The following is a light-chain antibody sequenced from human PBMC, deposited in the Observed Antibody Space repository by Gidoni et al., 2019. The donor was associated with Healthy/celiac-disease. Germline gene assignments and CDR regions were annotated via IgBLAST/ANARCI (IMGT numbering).Light chain of an antibody. Sequence: EIVLPQSPGPLSLSPGERATLSCRASQSVSSSYLAWYQQKPGQAPRLLIYGASSRATGIPDRFSGSGSGTDFTLTISRLEPEDFAVYYCQQYGSSPSTFGQGTKLEIK. J-gene: IGKJ2*01. CDR3: QQYGSSPST. CDR1: QSVSSSY. V-gene: IGKV3-20*01. CDR2: GAS.